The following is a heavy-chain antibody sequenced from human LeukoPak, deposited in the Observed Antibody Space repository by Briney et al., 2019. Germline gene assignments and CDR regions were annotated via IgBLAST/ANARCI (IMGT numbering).Heavy chain of an antibody. V-gene: IGHV4-59*08. CDR1: GGSISSYY. CDR2: IYYSGST. J-gene: IGHJ6*02. Sequence: SETLSLTCTVSGGSISSYYWSWIRQPPGKGLEWIGYIYYSGSTNYNPSLKSRVTISVDTSKNQFSLKLSSVTAADTAVYYCARGEVYGMDVWGQGTTVTVSS. CDR3: ARGEVYGMDV.